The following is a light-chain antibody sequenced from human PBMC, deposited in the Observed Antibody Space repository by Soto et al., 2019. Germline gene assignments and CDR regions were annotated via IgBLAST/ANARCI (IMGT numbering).Light chain of an antibody. Sequence: EIVLTQSPATVSLSPGERATLSCRASQTVSRHLAWYQQKPGQAPRLLIYDISNRDTGIPVRFSGSGSGTDFTLTISSLEPEDSAVYYCQQRSNWPRNTFGQGTKLEIK. CDR3: QQRSNWPRNT. V-gene: IGKV3-11*01. J-gene: IGKJ2*01. CDR1: QTVSRH. CDR2: DIS.